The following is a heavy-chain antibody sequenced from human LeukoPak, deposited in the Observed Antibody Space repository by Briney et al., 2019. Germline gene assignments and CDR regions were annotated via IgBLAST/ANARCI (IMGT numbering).Heavy chain of an antibody. CDR2: IYTSGST. Sequence: SETLSLTCTVSGGSISSGSYYWSWIRQPAGKGLEWIGRIYTSGSTNYNPSLKSRVTISVDTSKNQFSLKLSSVTAADTAVYYCARDSITMVRGPNWFDPWGQGTLVTVSS. V-gene: IGHV4-61*02. D-gene: IGHD3-10*01. CDR1: GGSISSGSYY. J-gene: IGHJ5*02. CDR3: ARDSITMVRGPNWFDP.